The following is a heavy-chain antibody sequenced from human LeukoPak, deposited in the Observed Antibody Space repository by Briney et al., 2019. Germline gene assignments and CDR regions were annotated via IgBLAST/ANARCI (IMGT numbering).Heavy chain of an antibody. D-gene: IGHD3-3*01. CDR2: RKPNSGNT. J-gene: IGHJ4*02. CDR1: GYTVTSYD. Sequence: ASVKVSCKASGYTVTSYDINWVRHATRQGLEWKGWRKPNSGNTAYAQTFQDRVTTTTNTSISTAYMELSSLRSDDTAVYYCARTYCDFWSGYPTPDYWGQGTLVTVSS. V-gene: IGHV1-8*01. CDR3: ARTYCDFWSGYPTPDY.